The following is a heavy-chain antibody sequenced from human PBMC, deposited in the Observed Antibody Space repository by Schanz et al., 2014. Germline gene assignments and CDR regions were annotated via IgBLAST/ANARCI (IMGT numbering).Heavy chain of an antibody. Sequence: EVQVVESGGGLVKPGGSLRLSCVASGFAFSSFAMTWVRQAPGRGLEWVSSISTSGTYMYIADSLKGRLTISRDNSKNTLYLQMKSLRAEDTAVYYCARDRRNADLDYWGQGTLVTVSS. CDR3: ARDRRNADLDY. D-gene: IGHD1-1*01. CDR2: ISTSGTYM. V-gene: IGHV3-21*04. CDR1: GFAFSSFA. J-gene: IGHJ4*02.